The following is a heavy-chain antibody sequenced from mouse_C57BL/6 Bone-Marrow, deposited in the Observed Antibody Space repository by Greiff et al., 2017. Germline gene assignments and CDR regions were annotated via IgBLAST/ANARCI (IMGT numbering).Heavy chain of an antibody. V-gene: IGHV1-81*01. Sequence: LQESGAELARPGASVKLSCKASGYTFTSYGISWVKQRTGQGLEWIGEIYPRSGNTYYNEKFKGKATLTADKSSSTAYMELRSLTSEDSAVYFCARDRVYYFDYWGQGTTLTVSS. D-gene: IGHD3-2*01. CDR1: GYTFTSYG. CDR3: ARDRVYYFDY. CDR2: IYPRSGNT. J-gene: IGHJ2*01.